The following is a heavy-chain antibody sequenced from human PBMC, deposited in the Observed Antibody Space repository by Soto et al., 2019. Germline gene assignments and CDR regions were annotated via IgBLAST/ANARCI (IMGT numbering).Heavy chain of an antibody. Sequence: SVKVSCKASGGTFSSYAISWVRQAPGQGLEWMGGIIPIFGTANYAQKFQGRVTITADESTSTAYMELSSLRSEDTAVYYCARGYYYDSSGYYQFDYWGQGTLVTVSS. D-gene: IGHD3-22*01. CDR3: ARGYYYDSSGYYQFDY. CDR1: GGTFSSYA. V-gene: IGHV1-69*13. J-gene: IGHJ4*02. CDR2: IIPIFGTA.